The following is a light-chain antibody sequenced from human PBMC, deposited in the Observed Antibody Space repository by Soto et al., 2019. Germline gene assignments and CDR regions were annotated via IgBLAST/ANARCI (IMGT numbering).Light chain of an antibody. CDR2: AAS. V-gene: IGKV1-39*01. Sequence: DIQMTQSPSSLSASVGDRVVITCRASQSISSYLNWYQQKPGKAPKLLIYAASSLQSGVPSRFSGSGSGTDFTLTIISLQPEDFATYYCQQSYSSLITFGQGTRLEIK. CDR3: QQSYSSLIT. J-gene: IGKJ5*01. CDR1: QSISSY.